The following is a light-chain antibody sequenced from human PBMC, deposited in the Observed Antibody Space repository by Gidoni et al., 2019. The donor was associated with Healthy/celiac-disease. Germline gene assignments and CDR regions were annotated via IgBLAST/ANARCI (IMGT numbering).Light chain of an antibody. CDR2: DVS. J-gene: IGLJ1*01. CDR1: SSDVGGYNY. CDR3: SSYTSSSTLPYV. V-gene: IGLV2-14*03. Sequence: QSALPQPASVPGSPGQSLTISCTGTSSDVGGYNYVSWYQQHPGKAPKLMIYDVSNRPSGVSNRFSGSKSGNTASLTISGLQAEDEADYYCSSYTSSSTLPYVFGTGTKVTVL.